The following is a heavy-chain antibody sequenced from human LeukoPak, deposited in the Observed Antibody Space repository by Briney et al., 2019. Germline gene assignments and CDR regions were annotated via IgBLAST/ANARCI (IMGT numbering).Heavy chain of an antibody. D-gene: IGHD1-1*01. J-gene: IGHJ4*02. CDR3: ARGWGAIEVPGTTDY. V-gene: IGHV1-2*02. CDR1: GYSFSDYC. CDR2: INPNSGGT. Sequence: ASVKVSCKASGYSFSDYCMHRVRQAPGQGLEWMGWINPNSGGTNSAQKFQGRVSMTRDTSISTAYMELSRLRSDDTAVYYCARGWGAIEVPGTTDYWGQGTLVTVSS.